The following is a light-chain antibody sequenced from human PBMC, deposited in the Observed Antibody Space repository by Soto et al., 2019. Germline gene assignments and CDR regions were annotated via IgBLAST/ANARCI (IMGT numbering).Light chain of an antibody. V-gene: IGKV3-20*01. CDR2: AVS. J-gene: IGKJ5*01. CDR3: QQYGSSPIT. CDR1: QSVGSSY. Sequence: EIVLTQSPGTLSLSPGERATLSCRASQSVGSSYLAWYQQKPGQAPRLLIYAVSSRATGIPDRFSGSGSGTDLTLTINRLEPEDFAVYYCQQYGSSPITFGQGTRLEI.